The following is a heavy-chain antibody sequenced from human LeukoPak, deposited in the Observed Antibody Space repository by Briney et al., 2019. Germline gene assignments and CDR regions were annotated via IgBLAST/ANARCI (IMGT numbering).Heavy chain of an antibody. J-gene: IGHJ4*02. V-gene: IGHV4-39*07. D-gene: IGHD3-16*02. CDR3: ARGSNDYVWGSYRPFDY. CDR2: IYYSGST. Sequence: SETLSLTCTVSGGSISSSSYYWGWIRQPPGKGLEWIGSIYYSGSTYYNPSLKSRVTISVDTSKNQFSLKLSSVTAADPAVYYCARGSNDYVWGSYRPFDYWGQGTLVTVSS. CDR1: GGSISSSSYY.